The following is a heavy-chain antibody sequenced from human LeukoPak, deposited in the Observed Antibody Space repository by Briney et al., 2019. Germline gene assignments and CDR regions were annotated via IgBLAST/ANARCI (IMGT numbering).Heavy chain of an antibody. CDR2: IYSGGST. CDR3: ARDWGGYSYGYGVDAFDI. J-gene: IGHJ3*02. D-gene: IGHD5-18*01. Sequence: GGSLRLSCAASGFTVSSNYMSWVRQAPGKGPEWVSVIYSGGSTYYADSVKGRFTISRDNSKNTLYLQMNSLRAEDTAVYYCARDWGGYSYGYGVDAFDIWGQGTMVTVSS. V-gene: IGHV3-66*01. CDR1: GFTVSSNY.